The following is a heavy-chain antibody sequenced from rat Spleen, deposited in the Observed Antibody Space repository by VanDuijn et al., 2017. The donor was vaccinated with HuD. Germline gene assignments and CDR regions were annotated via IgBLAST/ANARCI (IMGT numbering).Heavy chain of an antibody. CDR2: ITHTGGSA. CDR3: TRDRILRSTGFDY. Sequence: EVQLVESGGGLVQPGRSLKLSCAASGITFSNYYMAWVRQAPTKGLEWVGSITHTGGSAYYPDSVKGRFTISRDNAKSSLYLQMDSLRSEDTATYYCTRDRILRSTGFDYWGQGVMVTVSS. V-gene: IGHV5-20*01. D-gene: IGHD1-6*01. J-gene: IGHJ2*01. CDR1: GITFSNYY.